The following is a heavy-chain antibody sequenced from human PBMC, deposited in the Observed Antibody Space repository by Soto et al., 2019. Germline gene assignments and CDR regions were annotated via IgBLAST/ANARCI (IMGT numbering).Heavy chain of an antibody. D-gene: IGHD3-9*01. CDR2: INPSGGST. V-gene: IGHV1-46*03. CDR1: GYTFTSYY. CDR3: ARDTGEDDYDILTGYYNLDY. Sequence: GASVKVSCKASGYTFTSYYMHWVRQAPGQGLEWMGIINPSGGSTSYAQKFQGRVTMTRDTSTSTVYMELSSLRSEDTAVYYCARDTGEDDYDILTGYYNLDYWGQGTLVTVSS. J-gene: IGHJ4*02.